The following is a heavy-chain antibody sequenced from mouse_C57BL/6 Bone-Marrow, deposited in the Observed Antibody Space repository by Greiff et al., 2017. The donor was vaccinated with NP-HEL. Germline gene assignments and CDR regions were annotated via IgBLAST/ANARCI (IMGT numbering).Heavy chain of an antibody. CDR3: ARDYYGSPLAY. D-gene: IGHD1-1*01. J-gene: IGHJ3*01. Sequence: EVQLVESGGGLVKPGGSLKLSCAASGFTFSDYGMHWVRQAPEKGLEWVAYISSGSSTIFYADTVKGRFTISRDNAKNTLCLQRTSLRSEDTAMEYCARDYYGSPLAYGGQGTLVTVSA. V-gene: IGHV5-17*01. CDR1: GFTFSDYG. CDR2: ISSGSSTI.